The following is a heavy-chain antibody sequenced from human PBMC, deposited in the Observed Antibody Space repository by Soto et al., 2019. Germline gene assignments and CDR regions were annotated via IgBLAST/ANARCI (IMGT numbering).Heavy chain of an antibody. D-gene: IGHD3-10*01. CDR2: IYWDDDK. Sequence: SGPTLVNPTQTLTLTCTFSGFSLSTSGVGVGWIRQPPGKALEWLALIYWDDDKRYSPSLKSRLTITKDTSKNQVVLTMTNMDPVDTATYYCAHSPISMVRGLRSPYYFDYWGQGTLVTVSS. CDR3: AHSPISMVRGLRSPYYFDY. V-gene: IGHV2-5*02. J-gene: IGHJ4*02. CDR1: GFSLSTSGVG.